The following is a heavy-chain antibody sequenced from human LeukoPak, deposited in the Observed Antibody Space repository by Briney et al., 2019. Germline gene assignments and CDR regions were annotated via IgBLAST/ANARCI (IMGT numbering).Heavy chain of an antibody. CDR1: GYTFTGYY. D-gene: IGHD2-2*01. CDR3: ARDRRWYNCSSTSCYEGGPYNWFDP. CDR2: INPNSGGT. Sequence: ASVKVSCKASGYTFTGYYMHWVRQAPGQGLEWMGWINPNSGGTNYAQKFQGWVTMTRDTSISTACMELSRLRSDDTAVYYCARDRRWYNCSSTSCYEGGPYNWFDPWGQGTLVTVSS. V-gene: IGHV1-2*04. J-gene: IGHJ5*02.